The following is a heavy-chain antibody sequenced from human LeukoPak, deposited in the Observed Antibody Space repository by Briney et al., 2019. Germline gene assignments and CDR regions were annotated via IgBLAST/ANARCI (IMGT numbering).Heavy chain of an antibody. CDR1: GGTFSSYA. CDR3: ARVGGSSQYNDY. D-gene: IGHD6-13*01. Sequence: ASVKVSCTASGGTFSSYAISWVRQAPGQGLEWMGGVIPIFGTANYAQKFQGRVTITTDESTSTAYMELSSLRSEDTAVYYCARVGGSSQYNDYWGQGTLVTVSP. J-gene: IGHJ4*02. CDR2: VIPIFGTA. V-gene: IGHV1-69*05.